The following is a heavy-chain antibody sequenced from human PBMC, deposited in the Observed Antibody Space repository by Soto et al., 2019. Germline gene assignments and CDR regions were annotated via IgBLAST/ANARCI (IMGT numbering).Heavy chain of an antibody. J-gene: IGHJ6*02. D-gene: IGHD4-17*01. CDR2: INPGNGNT. V-gene: IGHV1-3*01. CDR1: GYTFTSYG. CDR3: AADSQQVGYGTLYNYFYGMDV. Sequence: ASVKVSCKASGYTFTSYGMNWVRQAPGRGLEWMGWINPGNGNTKYSQKFQGRVIIERDTSASTAYMELSSLRPEDTAVYYCAADSQQVGYGTLYNYFYGMDVWGQGTTVTVSS.